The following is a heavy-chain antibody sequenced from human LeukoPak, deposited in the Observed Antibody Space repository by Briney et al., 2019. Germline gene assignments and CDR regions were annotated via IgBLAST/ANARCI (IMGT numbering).Heavy chain of an antibody. J-gene: IGHJ6*03. CDR1: GGTFSSYA. D-gene: IGHD4-17*01. Sequence: SVKVSCKASGGTFSSYAISWVRQAPGQGLEWMGRIIPIFGTANYAQKFQGRVTITTDESTSTAYMELSSLRSEDTAVYYCAREVTVTTLWHYYYYVDVWGKGTTVTVS. CDR2: IIPIFGTA. V-gene: IGHV1-69*05. CDR3: AREVTVTTLWHYYYYVDV.